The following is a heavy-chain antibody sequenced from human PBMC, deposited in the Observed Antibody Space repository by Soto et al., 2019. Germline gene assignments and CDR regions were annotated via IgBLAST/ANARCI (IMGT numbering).Heavy chain of an antibody. Sequence: RLSCAASGFTFSSYAMSWVRQALGKGLEWVSAISGSGGSTYYADSVKGRFTISRDNSKNTLYLQMNSLRAEDTAVYYCAKPPDDYGGNSYYFDYWGQGTLVTVSS. CDR2: ISGSGGST. D-gene: IGHD4-17*01. CDR1: GFTFSSYA. V-gene: IGHV3-23*01. CDR3: AKPPDDYGGNSYYFDY. J-gene: IGHJ4*02.